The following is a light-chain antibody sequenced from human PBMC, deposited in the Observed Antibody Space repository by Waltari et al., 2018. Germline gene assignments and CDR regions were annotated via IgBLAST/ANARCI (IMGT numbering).Light chain of an antibody. CDR1: RSDIGAYDF. J-gene: IGLJ2*01. CDR2: EAT. V-gene: IGLV2-23*01. CDR3: CSYVGGSRVL. Sequence: QSVLTQPASVSGSPGQSITISCTGTRSDIGAYDFVSWFQPLPGQAPRLLSSEATKRPSVVSYRFSGSKSGNTASLSIPDLQAEDEADYYCCSYVGGSRVLFGGGTKLTV.